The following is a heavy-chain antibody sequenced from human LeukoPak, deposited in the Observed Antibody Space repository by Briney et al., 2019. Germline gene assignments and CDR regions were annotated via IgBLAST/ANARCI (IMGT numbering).Heavy chain of an antibody. D-gene: IGHD5-18*01. J-gene: IGHJ4*02. V-gene: IGHV3-33*01. CDR3: ARDGYSHGSLDH. CDR1: GFTFSGYA. CDR2: IWYDGSNE. Sequence: PGGSLRLSCAASGFTFSGYAMHWVRQAPGKGLEWVAVIWYDGSNENYADSVKGRFSISRDGSKNTLDLQINSLRDEDTAVYYCARDGYSHGSLDHWGQGTLVSVSS.